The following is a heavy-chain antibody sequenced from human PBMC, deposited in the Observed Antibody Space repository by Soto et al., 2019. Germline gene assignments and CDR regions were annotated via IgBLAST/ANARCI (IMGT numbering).Heavy chain of an antibody. V-gene: IGHV1-69*08. Sequence: QVQLVQSGAEVKKPGSSVKVSCKASGGTFSSYTISWVRQAPGQGLEWMGRIIPILGIANYAQKFQGRVTITADKSTSTAYMELSSLRSEDTAVYYCARDMSPPYSSGWYGGFDYWGQGTLVTVSS. CDR3: ARDMSPPYSSGWYGGFDY. CDR2: IIPILGIA. CDR1: GGTFSSYT. J-gene: IGHJ4*02. D-gene: IGHD6-19*01.